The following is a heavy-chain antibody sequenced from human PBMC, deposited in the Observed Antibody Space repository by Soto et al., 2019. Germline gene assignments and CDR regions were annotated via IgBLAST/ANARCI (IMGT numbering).Heavy chain of an antibody. CDR1: GYTFTCYG. CDR2: ISAYNGNT. J-gene: IGHJ6*02. D-gene: IGHD3-3*01. V-gene: IGHV1-18*01. CDR3: ARGFRDYDFWSGYSNYYGMDV. Sequence: GASVKVSCKASGYTFTCYGISWVRQAPGQGLEWMGWISAYNGNTNYAQKFQGWVTMTRDTSISTAYMELSRLRSDDTAVYYCARGFRDYDFWSGYSNYYGMDVWGQGTTVTVSS.